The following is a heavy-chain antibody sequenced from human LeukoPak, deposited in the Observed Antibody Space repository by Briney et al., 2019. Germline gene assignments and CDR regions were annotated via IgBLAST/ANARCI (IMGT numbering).Heavy chain of an antibody. CDR1: GYTFTGYY. CDR2: INPNSGGT. V-gene: IGHV1-2*02. J-gene: IGHJ5*02. D-gene: IGHD3-16*02. CDR3: ARGWADYVWGSYRYYDWFDP. Sequence: GASVKVSCKASGYTFTGYYMHWVRQAPGQGLEWMGWINPNSGGTNYAQKFQGRVTMTRDTFISTAYMELSRLRSDDTAVYYCARGWADYVWGSYRYYDWFDPWSQGTLVTVSS.